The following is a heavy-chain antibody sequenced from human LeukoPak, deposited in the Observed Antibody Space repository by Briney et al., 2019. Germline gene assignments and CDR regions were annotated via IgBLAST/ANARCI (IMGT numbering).Heavy chain of an antibody. Sequence: SETLSLTCAVYGGSFSGYYWSWIRQPPGKGLEWIGEINHSGSTNYNPSLKSRVTISVDTSKNQFSLKLSSVTAADTAVYYCARVVAMIAVAHRNHPSAFDIWGQGTMVTVSS. CDR2: INHSGST. V-gene: IGHV4-34*01. D-gene: IGHD3-22*01. CDR3: ARVVAMIAVAHRNHPSAFDI. CDR1: GGSFSGYY. J-gene: IGHJ3*02.